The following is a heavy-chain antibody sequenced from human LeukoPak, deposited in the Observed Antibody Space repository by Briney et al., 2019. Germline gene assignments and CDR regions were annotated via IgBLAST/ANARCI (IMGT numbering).Heavy chain of an antibody. Sequence: GGSLRLSCAASGFTFSSYGLHWVRQAPGKGLEWVAVISYDGSNKYYADSVKGRFTISRDNSKNTLYLQMNSLRAEDTAVYYCAKPEMATIGTHFDYWGQGTLVTVSS. V-gene: IGHV3-30*18. J-gene: IGHJ4*02. CDR2: ISYDGSNK. D-gene: IGHD5-24*01. CDR1: GFTFSSYG. CDR3: AKPEMATIGTHFDY.